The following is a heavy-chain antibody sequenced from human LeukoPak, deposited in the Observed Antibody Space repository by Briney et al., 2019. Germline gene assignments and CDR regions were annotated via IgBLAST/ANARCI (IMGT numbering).Heavy chain of an antibody. CDR2: IYYSRST. V-gene: IGHV4-31*03. J-gene: IGHJ4*02. Sequence: SQTLSLTCTVSGGSISSGGYYWSWIRQHPGKGLEWIGYIYYSRSTYYNPSLKSRVTISVDTSKNQFSLKLSSVTAADTAVYYCARTRARQYYFDYWGQGTLVTVSS. CDR3: ARTRARQYYFDY. CDR1: GGSISSGGYY. D-gene: IGHD4-11*01.